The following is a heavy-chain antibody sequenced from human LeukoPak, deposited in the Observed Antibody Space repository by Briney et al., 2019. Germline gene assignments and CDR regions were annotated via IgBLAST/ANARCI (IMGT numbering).Heavy chain of an antibody. Sequence: SETLSLTCTVSGGSISSYYWSWIRQPPGKGLEWIGYIYCSGSTNYNPSLKSRVTISVDTSKNQFSLKLSSVTAADTAVYYCARVGARFGELYYWGQGTLVTVSS. V-gene: IGHV4-59*01. J-gene: IGHJ4*02. CDR3: ARVGARFGELYY. CDR1: GGSISSYY. D-gene: IGHD3-10*01. CDR2: IYCSGST.